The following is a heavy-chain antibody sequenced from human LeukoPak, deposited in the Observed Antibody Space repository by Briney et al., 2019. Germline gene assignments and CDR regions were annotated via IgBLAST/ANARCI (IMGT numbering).Heavy chain of an antibody. CDR2: ISSSSSYI. V-gene: IGHV3-21*01. Sequence: GGSLRLSCAASGFTFSSYSMNWFRQAPGKGLEWVSSISSSSSYINYADSVKGRFTISRDNAKTSLYLQMNSLRAEDTAVYYCARDRRIQLWLERRNFDYWGQGTLVTVSS. CDR1: GFTFSSYS. CDR3: ARDRRIQLWLERRNFDY. J-gene: IGHJ4*02. D-gene: IGHD5-18*01.